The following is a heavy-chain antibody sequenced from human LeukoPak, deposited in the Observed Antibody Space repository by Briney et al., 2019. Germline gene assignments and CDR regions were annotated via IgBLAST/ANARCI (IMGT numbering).Heavy chain of an antibody. J-gene: IGHJ4*02. CDR1: GFTFSSYS. Sequence: PGGSLRLSCAASGFTFSSYSMNWVRQAPGKGLEWVSSISSSSAYIYYADSVKGRFTISRDNAKNSLYLQMNSLRAEDTAVYYCARSVIMITFGHDSWGQGTLVTVSS. CDR3: ARSVIMITFGHDS. CDR2: ISSSSAYI. D-gene: IGHD3-16*01. V-gene: IGHV3-21*01.